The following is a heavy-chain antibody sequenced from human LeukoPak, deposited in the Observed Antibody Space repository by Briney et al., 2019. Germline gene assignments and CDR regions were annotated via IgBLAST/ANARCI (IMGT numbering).Heavy chain of an antibody. V-gene: IGHV4-59*12. J-gene: IGHJ5*02. CDR2: VSNIETT. D-gene: IGHD1-26*01. Sequence: SETLSLTCTVSGDSISSYYWSWLRQPPGKRLEWIGYVSNIETTNINPSLRSRVILSVDTSKNQFSLKLISVTAADTAVYYCARGQGATVPQVGKNWFDPWGQGTRVIVSS. CDR3: ARGQGATVPQVGKNWFDP. CDR1: GDSISSYY.